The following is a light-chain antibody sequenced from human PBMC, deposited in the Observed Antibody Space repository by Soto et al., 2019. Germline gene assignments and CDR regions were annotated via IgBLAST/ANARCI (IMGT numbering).Light chain of an antibody. V-gene: IGKV3-15*01. CDR2: GAS. J-gene: IGKJ1*01. CDR1: QSVGSN. Sequence: EIVMTPSPATLSVSPGERATLSCRASQSVGSNLAWYQQKPGQAPRLLISGASTRASGIPARFSGSGSGTEFTLTISSLQSEDIAVYYCQHYNNWPWTFGQGTRWIS. CDR3: QHYNNWPWT.